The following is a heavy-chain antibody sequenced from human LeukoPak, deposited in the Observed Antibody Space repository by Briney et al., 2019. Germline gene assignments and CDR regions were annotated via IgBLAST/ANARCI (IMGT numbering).Heavy chain of an antibody. CDR2: IYYSGST. J-gene: IGHJ4*02. V-gene: IGHV4-39*01. Sequence: PSETLSLTCSVSGGSISSSSYYWGWIRQPPGKGLGWIGSIYYSGSTYYNPSLKSRVTISVNTSKNQFSLKLSSVTAADTAVYYCARWYYDFWSGYSLYIDYWGQGTLVTVSS. CDR1: GGSISSSSYY. CDR3: ARWYYDFWSGYSLYIDY. D-gene: IGHD3-3*01.